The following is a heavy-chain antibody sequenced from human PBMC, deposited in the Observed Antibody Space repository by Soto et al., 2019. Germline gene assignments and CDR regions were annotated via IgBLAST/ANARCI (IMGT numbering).Heavy chain of an antibody. CDR3: VWERRGEDAFDV. J-gene: IGHJ3*01. CDR2: ITPLFGAP. V-gene: IGHV1-69*01. Sequence: QVQLVQSGAEVKKPGSSVKVSCQASGGTFGAYAINWVRQAPGQGLEWLGGITPLFGAPDYAQNFQGRVTIIADESTRTAYMELSSLRSEDTAVYYCVWERRGEDAFDVWGQGTMVTVSS. D-gene: IGHD1-1*01. CDR1: GGTFGAYA.